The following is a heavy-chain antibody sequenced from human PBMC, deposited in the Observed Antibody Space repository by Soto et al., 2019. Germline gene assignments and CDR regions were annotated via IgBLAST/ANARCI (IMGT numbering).Heavy chain of an antibody. CDR1: GFFFSSYA. CDR3: AKDRSINTFNWFDP. CDR2: ISGNGGST. J-gene: IGHJ5*02. V-gene: IGHV3-23*01. Sequence: EVQLLESGGGLVQPGGSLRLSCAASGFFFSSYAMSWVRQAPGKGLEWVSSISGNGGSTYYADSVKGRFTISRDNSKNTQYLQMDSLRAEDTAVYYCAKDRSINTFNWFDPWGQGTLVTVSS.